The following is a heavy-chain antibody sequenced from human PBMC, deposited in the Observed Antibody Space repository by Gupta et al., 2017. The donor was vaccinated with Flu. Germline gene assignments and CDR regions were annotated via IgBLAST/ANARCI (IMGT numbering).Heavy chain of an antibody. V-gene: IGHV1-46*01. Sequence: QVQLVQSGAEIKKPGASVKVSCKASGHTFSSFYIHWVRQAPGQGLEWMGVINPSGGNTGFAQKFQGRLTMTRDMSTSTVYLELKNVTSEDTGMYYCVRPLLGAVDIWGPGSAVTVSS. J-gene: IGHJ3*02. CDR1: GHTFSSFY. D-gene: IGHD2-15*01. CDR3: VRPLLGAVDI. CDR2: INPSGGNT.